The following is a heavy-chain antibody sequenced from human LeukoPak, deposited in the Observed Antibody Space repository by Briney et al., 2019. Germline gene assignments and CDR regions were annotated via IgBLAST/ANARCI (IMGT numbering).Heavy chain of an antibody. CDR1: GGTFSSYA. CDR2: IIPIFGTA. Sequence: SVKVSFKASGGTFSSYAISWVRQAPGQGLEWMGGIIPIFGTANYAQKFQGRVTITTDESTSTAYMELSSLRSEDTAVYYCARGTIYDSSGYLDYWGQGTLVTVSS. D-gene: IGHD3-22*01. V-gene: IGHV1-69*05. CDR3: ARGTIYDSSGYLDY. J-gene: IGHJ4*02.